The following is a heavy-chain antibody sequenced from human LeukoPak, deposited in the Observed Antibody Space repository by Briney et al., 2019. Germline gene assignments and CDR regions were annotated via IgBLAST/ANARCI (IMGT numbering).Heavy chain of an antibody. CDR2: IYPGDSDT. Sequence: GASLQISCKGSGYSFTSYWIGWVRQLPGKGLEWMGIIYPGDSDTRDSPSFQGQVTISADKSSSTAYLQWSSLKASDTAMYYCARAGSSGSLAFDIWGQGTMVTVSS. V-gene: IGHV5-51*01. CDR1: GYSFTSYW. D-gene: IGHD6-19*01. CDR3: ARAGSSGSLAFDI. J-gene: IGHJ3*02.